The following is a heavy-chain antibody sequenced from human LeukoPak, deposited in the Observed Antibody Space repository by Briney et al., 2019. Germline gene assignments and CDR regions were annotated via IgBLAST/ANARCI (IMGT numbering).Heavy chain of an antibody. CDR2: ISAYNGKT. Sequence: ASVKVSCKASGYTFTSYGISWVRQAPGQGLEWMGWISAYNGKTNYAQNLQGRVTMTTDTSTTTAYMELRSLKSDDTAVYYCARGHSTSWPEYFQHWGQGTLVTVSS. J-gene: IGHJ1*01. CDR1: GYTFTSYG. V-gene: IGHV1-18*01. D-gene: IGHD6-13*01. CDR3: ARGHSTSWPEYFQH.